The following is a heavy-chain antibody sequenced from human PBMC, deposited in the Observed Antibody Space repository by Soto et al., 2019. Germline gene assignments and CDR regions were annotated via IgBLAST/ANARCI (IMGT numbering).Heavy chain of an antibody. CDR3: ARGATIFGVVTARYYFDY. D-gene: IGHD3-3*01. Sequence: SETLSLTCTVSGGSISSGGYYWSWIRQHPGKGLEWIGYIYYSGSTNYNPSLKSRVTISVDTSKNQFSLKLSSVTAADTAVYYCARGATIFGVVTARYYFDYWGQGTLVTVSS. V-gene: IGHV4-61*08. J-gene: IGHJ4*02. CDR2: IYYSGST. CDR1: GGSISSGGYY.